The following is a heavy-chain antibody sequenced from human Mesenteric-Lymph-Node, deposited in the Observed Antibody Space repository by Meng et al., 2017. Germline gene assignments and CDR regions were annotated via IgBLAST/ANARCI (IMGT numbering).Heavy chain of an antibody. Sequence: GESLKISCAASGFTFSDYYMNWVRQAPGKGLEWVSSISSVSTIYYVDSVKGRFSISRDNAKNSLYLQMNSLRAEDTAVYYCASPEADIVATLGFDYWGQGTLVTVSS. V-gene: IGHV3-69-1*02. J-gene: IGHJ4*02. CDR3: ASPEADIVATLGFDY. CDR1: GFTFSDYY. CDR2: ISSVSTI. D-gene: IGHD5-12*01.